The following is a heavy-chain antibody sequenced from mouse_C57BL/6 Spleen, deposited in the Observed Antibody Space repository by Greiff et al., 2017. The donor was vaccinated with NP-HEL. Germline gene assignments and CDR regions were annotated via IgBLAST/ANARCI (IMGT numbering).Heavy chain of an antibody. J-gene: IGHJ1*03. D-gene: IGHD4-1*01. CDR1: FYPFTIYF. CDR2: IYPGSGST. V-gene: IGHV1-55*01. CDR3: ARQANWGLNWYFDV. Sequence: QVQRKKPGEERGKPGASVKISFPSSFYPFTIYFITFFNHIPGQGLEWIGDIYPGSGSTNYNEKFKSKATLTVDTSSSTAYMQLSSLTSKDSAVYYCARQANWGLNWYFDVWGTGTTVTVSS.